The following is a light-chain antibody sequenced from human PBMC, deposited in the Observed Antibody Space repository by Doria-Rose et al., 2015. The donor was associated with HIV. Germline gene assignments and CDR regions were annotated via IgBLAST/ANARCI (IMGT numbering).Light chain of an antibody. J-gene: IGKJ1*01. CDR3: HQYGTSWT. V-gene: IGKV3-20*01. Sequence: TRSPGTLSLSPGERATLSCRASQSFSSTYLAWYQQKPGQAPSLLIYDGSTSATGIPDRFSASGSGTDFTLTINRLEPEDFALYYCHQYGTSWTFGQGTKVEI. CDR2: DGS. CDR1: QSFSSTY.